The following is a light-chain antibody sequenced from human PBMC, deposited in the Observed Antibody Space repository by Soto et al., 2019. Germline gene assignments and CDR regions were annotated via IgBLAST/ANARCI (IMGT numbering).Light chain of an antibody. V-gene: IGKV1-39*01. CDR2: GAS. CDR3: QQSYTAPLT. J-gene: IGKJ4*01. Sequence: IQMTQSPSSLSASVGDRVTITCRASQDIRKDLAWYQQKPGKAPQILIYGASTLQTGVASRFSGSGSGTDFTLTIRSLQPEDFATYYCQQSYTAPLTFGGGTKADSK. CDR1: QDIRKD.